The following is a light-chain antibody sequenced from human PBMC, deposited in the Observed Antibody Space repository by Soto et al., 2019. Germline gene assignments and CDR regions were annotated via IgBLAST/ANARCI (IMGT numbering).Light chain of an antibody. Sequence: QSVLTQPPSVSGAPGQRVTISCTGSSSNIGAGYDVHWYQHLPGTAPKLLIYGDNNRPSGVPDRFSVSKSGTSASLAITGLQAEDEADYYCQSSDSSLKIAVFGGGTKVTVL. CDR2: GDN. CDR3: QSSDSSLKIAV. V-gene: IGLV1-40*01. CDR1: SSNIGAGYD. J-gene: IGLJ3*02.